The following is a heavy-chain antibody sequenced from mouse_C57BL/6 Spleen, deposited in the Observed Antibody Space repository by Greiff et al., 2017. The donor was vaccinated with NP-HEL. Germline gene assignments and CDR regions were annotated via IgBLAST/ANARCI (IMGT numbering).Heavy chain of an antibody. D-gene: IGHD1-1*01. CDR3: ARDYYGSSSYWYFDV. J-gene: IGHJ1*03. CDR2: ISSGSSTI. V-gene: IGHV5-17*01. Sequence: EVMLVESGGGLVKPGGSLKLSCAASGFTFSDYGMHWVRQAPEKGLEWVAYISSGSSTIYYADTVKGRFTISRANAKNTLFLQMTSLGSEDTAMYYCARDYYGSSSYWYFDVWGTGTTVTVSS. CDR1: GFTFSDYG.